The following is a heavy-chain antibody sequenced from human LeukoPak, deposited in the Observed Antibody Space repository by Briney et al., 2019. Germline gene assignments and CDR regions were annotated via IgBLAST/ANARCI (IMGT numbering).Heavy chain of an antibody. D-gene: IGHD3-3*01. CDR1: GGTFSSYA. Sequence: SVKVSCKASGGTFSSYAISWVRQAPGQGLEWMGGIIPIFGTANYAQKFQGRVTITADESMSTAYMELSSLRSEDTAVYYCAWKGVGVVIPTEYYYYYGMDVWGQGTTVTVSS. J-gene: IGHJ6*02. CDR3: AWKGVGVVIPTEYYYYYGMDV. V-gene: IGHV1-69*13. CDR2: IIPIFGTA.